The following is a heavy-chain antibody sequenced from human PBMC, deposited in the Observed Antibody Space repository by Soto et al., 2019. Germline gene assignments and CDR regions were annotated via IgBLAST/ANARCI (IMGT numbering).Heavy chain of an antibody. Sequence: GGSLRLSWAASGFTFDTYAMSWVRQAPGKGLEWVSAISGSGAKTYYADSVKGRFTISRDNSKNTLYLQMNSLRAEDTAVYHCAKLECSGGSCYSGRLVDYFYYYMDVWGKGTTVTVSS. CDR1: GFTFDTYA. CDR3: AKLECSGGSCYSGRLVDYFYYYMDV. D-gene: IGHD2-15*01. V-gene: IGHV3-23*01. CDR2: ISGSGAKT. J-gene: IGHJ6*03.